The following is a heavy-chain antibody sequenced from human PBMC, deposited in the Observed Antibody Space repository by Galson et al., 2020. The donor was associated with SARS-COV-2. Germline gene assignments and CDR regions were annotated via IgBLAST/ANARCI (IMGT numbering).Heavy chain of an antibody. V-gene: IGHV1-69*13. Sequence: SVKVSCKASGGTFSSYAISWVRQAPGQGLEWMGGIIPIFGTANYAQKFQGRVTITADESTSTAYMELSSLRSEDTAGYYCARGGWKSDIVSTCNDCWGQGTLVTVSS. CDR3: ARGGWKSDIVSTCNDC. CDR2: IIPIFGTA. D-gene: IGHD5-12*01. J-gene: IGHJ4*02. CDR1: GGTFSSYA.